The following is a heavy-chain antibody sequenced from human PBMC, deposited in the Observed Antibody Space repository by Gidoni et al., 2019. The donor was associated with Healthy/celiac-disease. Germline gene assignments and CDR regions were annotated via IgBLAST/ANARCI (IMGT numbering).Heavy chain of an antibody. J-gene: IGHJ4*02. CDR2: ISGSGGST. Sequence: EVQLLESGGGLVQPGGSLRLSCAAAGFTFSSDAMSWVRQAPGKGLEWVSAISGSGGSTYYADSVKGRFTISRDNSKNTLYLQMNSLRAEDTAVYYCAKVGIAVAGTAFDYWGQGTLVTVSX. V-gene: IGHV3-23*01. CDR1: GFTFSSDA. CDR3: AKVGIAVAGTAFDY. D-gene: IGHD6-19*01.